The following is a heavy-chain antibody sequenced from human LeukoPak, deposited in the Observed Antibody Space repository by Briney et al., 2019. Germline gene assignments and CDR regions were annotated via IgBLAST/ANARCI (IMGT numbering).Heavy chain of an antibody. CDR1: GFTFSSYS. Sequence: PGGSLRLSCAASGFTFSSYSMNWVRQAPGKGLEWVSSISSSSSYIYYADSVKGRFTIPRDNAKNSLYLQMNSLRAEDTAVYYCARGYCSGGSCYFNTFDYWGQGTLVTVSS. V-gene: IGHV3-21*01. J-gene: IGHJ4*02. D-gene: IGHD2-15*01. CDR2: ISSSSSYI. CDR3: ARGYCSGGSCYFNTFDY.